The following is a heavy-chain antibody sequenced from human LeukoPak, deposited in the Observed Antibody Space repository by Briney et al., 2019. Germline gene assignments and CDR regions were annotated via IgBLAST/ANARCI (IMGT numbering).Heavy chain of an antibody. Sequence: ASVKVSCKASGYTFTGYYMHWVRQAPGQGLEWVGWINPNSGGTNYAQKFQGRVTMTRDTSITTAYMELSRLRSDVTAVYYCARGANWGTTYYWGQGTLVTVSA. V-gene: IGHV1-2*02. D-gene: IGHD7-27*01. J-gene: IGHJ4*02. CDR2: INPNSGGT. CDR1: GYTFTGYY. CDR3: ARGANWGTTYY.